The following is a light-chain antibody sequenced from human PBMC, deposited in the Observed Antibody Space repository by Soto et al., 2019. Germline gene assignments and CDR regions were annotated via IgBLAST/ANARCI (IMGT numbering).Light chain of an antibody. V-gene: IGKV3-20*01. J-gene: IGKJ1*01. Sequence: DIVLTQSPGTLSLSPGERATLYCRASQSVSSNYLAWYQQKPGQAPRLLISGASSRATGIPDRFSGSGSGTDFTLTISRLEPEDFAVYYCQQYGSSRTFGQGTKVDIK. CDR3: QQYGSSRT. CDR2: GAS. CDR1: QSVSSNY.